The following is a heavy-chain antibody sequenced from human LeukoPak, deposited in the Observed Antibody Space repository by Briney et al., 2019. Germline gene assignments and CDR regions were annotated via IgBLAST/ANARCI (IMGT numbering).Heavy chain of an antibody. CDR1: GGSISSYY. Sequence: PSETLSLTCTVSGGSISSYYWSWIRQPPGKGLEWIGYIYYSGSTNYNPSLKSRVTISVDTSKNQFSLKLSSVTAADTAVYYCARDRRITMVRGVIMGWFDPWGQGTLVTVSS. CDR3: ARDRRITMVRGVIMGWFDP. CDR2: IYYSGST. J-gene: IGHJ5*02. V-gene: IGHV4-59*01. D-gene: IGHD3-10*01.